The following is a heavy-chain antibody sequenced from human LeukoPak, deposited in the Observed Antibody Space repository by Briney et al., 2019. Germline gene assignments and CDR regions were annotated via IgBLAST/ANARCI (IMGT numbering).Heavy chain of an antibody. CDR2: FLSDGSRT. CDR1: GFTFSSYW. V-gene: IGHV3-74*01. D-gene: IGHD3-10*01. CDR3: ARVGDYGSGFDF. J-gene: IGHJ4*02. Sequence: GGSLRLSCAASGFTFSSYWMHWVRRGPGKGLVWVSRFLSDGSRTTYADSVKGRFTISGDNAKNTLYLQMNSLRAEDTAVYYCARVGDYGSGFDFWGQGTLVTVSS.